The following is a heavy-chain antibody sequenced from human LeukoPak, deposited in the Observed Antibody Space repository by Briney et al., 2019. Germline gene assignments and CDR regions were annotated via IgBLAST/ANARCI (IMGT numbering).Heavy chain of an antibody. V-gene: IGHV1-69*04. CDR1: GGTFSSYA. CDR2: IILIFGIA. Sequence: ASVKVSCKASGGTFSSYAISWVRQAPGQGLEWMRRIILIFGIANYAQKFQGRVTITADKSTSTAYMELSSLRSEDTAVYYCAGESHFQLRLLPDYWGQGTLVTVSS. CDR3: AGESHFQLRLLPDY. J-gene: IGHJ4*02. D-gene: IGHD4-17*01.